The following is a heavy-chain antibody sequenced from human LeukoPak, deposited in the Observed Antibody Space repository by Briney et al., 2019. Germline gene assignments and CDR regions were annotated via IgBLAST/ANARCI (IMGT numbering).Heavy chain of an antibody. CDR2: IHHSGST. D-gene: IGHD3-16*02. J-gene: IGHJ3*02. V-gene: IGHV4-38-2*01. CDR3: ARAPLITFGGVIGDAFDI. Sequence: SETLSLTCAVSGYSISSGYYWGWIRQPPGKGLEWIGSIHHSGSTYYNPSLKSRVTISVDTSKNQFSLKLSSVTAADTAVYYCARAPLITFGGVIGDAFDIWGQGTMVTVSS. CDR1: GYSISSGYY.